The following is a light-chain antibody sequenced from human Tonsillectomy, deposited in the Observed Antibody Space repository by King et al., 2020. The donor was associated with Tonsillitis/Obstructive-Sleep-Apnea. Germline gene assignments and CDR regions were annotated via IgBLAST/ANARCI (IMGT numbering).Light chain of an antibody. Sequence: PSGVPDRFSGSKPGNTASLTVSGLQAEDEADYYCSSYVGNLAYVFGTGTKV. CDR3: SSYVGNLAYV. J-gene: IGLJ1*01. V-gene: IGLV2-8*01.